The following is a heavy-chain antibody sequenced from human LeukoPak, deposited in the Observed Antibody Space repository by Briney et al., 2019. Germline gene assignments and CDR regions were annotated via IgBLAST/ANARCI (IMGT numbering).Heavy chain of an antibody. D-gene: IGHD3-3*01. Sequence: PGRSLRLSCAASGFTFDDYAMHWVRQTPRKGLEWVSGISWNSGSIGYADSVKGRFTISRDNAKNSLYLQMNSLRAEDMALYYCAKGYYDFWSDWDYMDVWGKGTTVTVSS. V-gene: IGHV3-9*03. CDR2: ISWNSGSI. J-gene: IGHJ6*03. CDR3: AKGYYDFWSDWDYMDV. CDR1: GFTFDDYA.